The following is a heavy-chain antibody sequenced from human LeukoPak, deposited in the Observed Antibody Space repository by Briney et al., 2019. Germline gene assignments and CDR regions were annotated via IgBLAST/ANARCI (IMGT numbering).Heavy chain of an antibody. V-gene: IGHV3-7*01. Sequence: GGSLRLSCAASGFTFSSYWMSWVRQAPGKGLEWVANIKQDGSEKYYADSVKGRFTISRDNAKNSLYLQMNSLRAEDTAVYYCARERVTFGGVIVYFDYWGQGTLVTVSS. CDR3: ARERVTFGGVIVYFDY. CDR1: GFTFSSYW. J-gene: IGHJ4*02. CDR2: IKQDGSEK. D-gene: IGHD3-16*02.